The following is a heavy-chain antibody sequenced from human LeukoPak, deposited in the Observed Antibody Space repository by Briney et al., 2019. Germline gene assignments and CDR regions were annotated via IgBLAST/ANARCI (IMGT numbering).Heavy chain of an antibody. V-gene: IGHV1-2*02. Sequence: GASVKVSCKASGYTFTGYYMHWVRQAPGQGLGWMGWINPNSGGTNYAQKFQGRVTMTRDTSISTAYMELSRLRSDDTAVYYCARVDTAMVFSYYYYGMDVWVQGTTVTVSS. D-gene: IGHD5-18*01. CDR3: ARVDTAMVFSYYYYGMDV. CDR2: INPNSGGT. J-gene: IGHJ6*02. CDR1: GYTFTGYY.